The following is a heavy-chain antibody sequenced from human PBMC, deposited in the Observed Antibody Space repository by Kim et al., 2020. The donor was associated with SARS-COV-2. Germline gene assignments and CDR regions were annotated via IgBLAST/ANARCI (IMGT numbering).Heavy chain of an antibody. CDR3: ARGQRALTIAGKPSFFDY. J-gene: IGHJ4*02. CDR1: GGSVSPYY. D-gene: IGHD6-13*01. Sequence: SETLSLTCTVSGGSVSPYYWNWIRQSPGKGLEWIGYIYYTGTTNYNPSLKSRVTISLDTSKNQFSLNLTSVTEADTAIYYCARGQRALTIAGKPSFFDYWGQGPLVPASA. CDR2: IYYTGTT. V-gene: IGHV4-59*02.